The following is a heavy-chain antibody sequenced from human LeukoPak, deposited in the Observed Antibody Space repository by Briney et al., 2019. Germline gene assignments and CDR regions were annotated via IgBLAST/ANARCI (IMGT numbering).Heavy chain of an antibody. J-gene: IGHJ6*02. CDR1: GGSISSGGYY. CDR3: ARGRDVGRSRGFIPYGMDV. V-gene: IGHV4-61*08. D-gene: IGHD3-10*01. CDR2: IYYSGST. Sequence: SETLSLTCTVSGGSISSGGYYWSWIRQHPGKGLEWIGYIYYSGSTNYNPSLKSRVTMSVDTSKNQFSLRLSSVTAADTAVYYCARGRDVGRSRGFIPYGMDVWGQGTTVIVSS.